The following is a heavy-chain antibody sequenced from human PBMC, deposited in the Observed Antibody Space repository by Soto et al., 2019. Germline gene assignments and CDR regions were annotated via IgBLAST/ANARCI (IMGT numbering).Heavy chain of an antibody. J-gene: IGHJ4*02. Sequence: QLQLQESGPGLVKPSETLSLTCTVSGGSISSSSYYWGWIRQPPGKGLEWIGSIYYSGSTYYNPSLKSRVTISVDTSKNQFSLKLSSVTAADTAVYYCARHLAVAGTGFFDYWGQGTLVTVSS. V-gene: IGHV4-39*01. CDR2: IYYSGST. CDR3: ARHLAVAGTGFFDY. CDR1: GGSISSSSYY. D-gene: IGHD6-19*01.